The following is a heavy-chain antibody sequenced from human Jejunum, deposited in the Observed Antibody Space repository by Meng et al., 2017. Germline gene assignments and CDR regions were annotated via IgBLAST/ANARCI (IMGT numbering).Heavy chain of an antibody. V-gene: IGHV4-4*02. D-gene: IGHD2-8*01. CDR3: ARDFEALNGV. J-gene: IGHJ1*01. Sequence: VAVQEVGTGLVTSWGTLSLTCAVSGDSISSSYWWSWVRQSPGKGLEWIGEIYHSGTTNYNPSLKSRVTLSVDKSKNQFSLNLSSVTAADTAVYFCARDFEALNGVWGQGTLVTVSS. CDR1: GDSISSSYW. CDR2: IYHSGTT.